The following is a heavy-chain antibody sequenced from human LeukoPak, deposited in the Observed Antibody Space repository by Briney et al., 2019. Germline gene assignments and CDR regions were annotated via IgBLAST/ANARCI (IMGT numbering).Heavy chain of an antibody. J-gene: IGHJ4*02. V-gene: IGHV3-30*03. CDR2: ISSDGREN. Sequence: GGSLRLSCAASGFTFTNYAMHWVRQTPGKGLQWVGLISSDGRENIYADPVKGRFTVSRDNSKNTLYLQMNSLRPEDTAVYYCAAVVYNWNYVDWGQGTLVTVSS. D-gene: IGHD1-7*01. CDR1: GFTFTNYA. CDR3: AAVVYNWNYVD.